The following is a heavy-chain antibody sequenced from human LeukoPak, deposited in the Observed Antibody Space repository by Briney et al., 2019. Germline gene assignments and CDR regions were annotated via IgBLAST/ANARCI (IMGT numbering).Heavy chain of an antibody. CDR3: ARGGRSGMDV. D-gene: IGHD3-16*01. V-gene: IGHV1-18*01. Sequence: ASVKDSCKASGYTFTSYGFTWVRQAPGQGLEWMGWISAYNGNTNIAQKFQGRVTMTTDTSTSTVYMEVRSLRSDDTAVYYCARGGRSGMDVWGQGTTVTLS. CDR2: ISAYNGNT. CDR1: GYTFTSYG. J-gene: IGHJ6*02.